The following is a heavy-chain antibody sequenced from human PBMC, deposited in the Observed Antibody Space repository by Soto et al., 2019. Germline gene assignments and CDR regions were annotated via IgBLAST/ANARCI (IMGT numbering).Heavy chain of an antibody. J-gene: IGHJ4*02. D-gene: IGHD3-10*01. CDR1: GFTFSSYW. CDR2: IKQDGSEK. Sequence: GGSLKLSCAASGFTFSSYWMSWVRQPPGKGLEWVANIKQDGSEKYYVDSVKGRFTISRDNAKNSLYLQMNSLRAEDTAVYYCAFGPSPRRGVRGVMTFDYWGQGTLVTVSS. V-gene: IGHV3-7*03. CDR3: AFGPSPRRGVRGVMTFDY.